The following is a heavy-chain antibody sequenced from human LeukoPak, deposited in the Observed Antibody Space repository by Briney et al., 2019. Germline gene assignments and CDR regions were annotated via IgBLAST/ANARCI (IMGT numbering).Heavy chain of an antibody. CDR3: ARDLGGITMLD. V-gene: IGHV1-69*13. CDR1: GGTFSSYA. Sequence: SVKVSCKAPGGTFSSYAISWVRQAPGQGLEWIAGSIPIFGTAHYAQTFQGRVTVTSDVSTSTAYMELSSLRTEDTAVYYCARDLGGITMLDWGQGTLVTVSS. J-gene: IGHJ4*02. D-gene: IGHD3-10*01. CDR2: SIPIFGTA.